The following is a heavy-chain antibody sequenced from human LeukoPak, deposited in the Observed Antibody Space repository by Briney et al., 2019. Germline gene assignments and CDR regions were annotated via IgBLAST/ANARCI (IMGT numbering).Heavy chain of an antibody. CDR1: GSTVSSNY. Sequence: GGSLRLSCAASGSTVSSNYMIWVRQAPGKGLEWVSVIYSGGSTYYADSVKGRFTISRDNSKNTLYLQMNSLRAEDTAVYYCAREALGDLGYGSGSYYPYYYGMDVWGQGTTVTVSS. J-gene: IGHJ6*02. CDR3: AREALGDLGYGSGSYYPYYYGMDV. V-gene: IGHV3-53*01. CDR2: IYSGGST. D-gene: IGHD3-10*01.